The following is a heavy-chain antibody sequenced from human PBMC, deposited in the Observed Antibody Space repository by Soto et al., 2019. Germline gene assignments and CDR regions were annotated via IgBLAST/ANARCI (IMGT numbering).Heavy chain of an antibody. V-gene: IGHV3-30*18. CDR2: ISHDGNNK. CDR3: AKVEGLPYAFWSGPDY. D-gene: IGHD3-3*01. CDR1: GFTFSTYG. Sequence: GGSLRLSCAASGFTFSTYGMHWVRQAPGKGLEWVAVISHDGNNKYYADSVKGRFTISRDNSKNTLYLQMNSLTTEDTALYYCAKVEGLPYAFWSGPDYWGLGTLVTVSS. J-gene: IGHJ4*02.